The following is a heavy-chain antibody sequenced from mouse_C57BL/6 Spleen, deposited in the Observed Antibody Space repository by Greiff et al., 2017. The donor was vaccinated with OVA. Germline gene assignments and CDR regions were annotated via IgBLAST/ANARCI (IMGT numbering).Heavy chain of an antibody. Sequence: VQLKESGAELVRPGASVKLSCTASGFNIKDYYMHWVKQRPEQGLEWIGRIDPEDGDTEYAPKFQGKATLTADTPSNTAYLQLSSLTSEDTAVDYCTKNGGYYLFAYWGQGTLVTVSA. CDR2: IDPEDGDT. D-gene: IGHD2-3*01. CDR3: TKNGGYYLFAY. J-gene: IGHJ3*01. V-gene: IGHV14-1*01. CDR1: GFNIKDYY.